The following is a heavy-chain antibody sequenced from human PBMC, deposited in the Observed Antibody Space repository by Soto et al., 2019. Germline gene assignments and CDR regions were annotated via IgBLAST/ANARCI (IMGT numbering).Heavy chain of an antibody. J-gene: IGHJ6*03. Sequence: GGSLRLSCAASGFTFSSYGMHWVRQAPGKGLEWVAVIWYDGSNKYYADSVKGRFTDSRDNSKNTLYLQMNSLRAEDTAVYYCARRGCSGGSCYSGADYYYYYMDVWGKGTTVTVSS. CDR2: IWYDGSNK. CDR3: ARRGCSGGSCYSGADYYYYYMDV. V-gene: IGHV3-33*01. CDR1: GFTFSSYG. D-gene: IGHD2-15*01.